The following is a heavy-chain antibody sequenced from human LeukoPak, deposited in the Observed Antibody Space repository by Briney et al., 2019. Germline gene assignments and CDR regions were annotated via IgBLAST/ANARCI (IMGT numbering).Heavy chain of an antibody. J-gene: IGHJ4*02. CDR1: GFTFSSYA. D-gene: IGHD2-2*01. CDR3: AKVALKDIVVVPAAPIDY. V-gene: IGHV3-23*01. CDR2: ISGSGGST. Sequence: PGGSLRLSCAASGFTFSSYAMSWVRQAPGKGLEWVSAISGSGGSTYYADSVKGRFTISRDNSKNTLYLQMNSLRAEDTAVYYCAKVALKDIVVVPAAPIDYWGQGTLVTVSS.